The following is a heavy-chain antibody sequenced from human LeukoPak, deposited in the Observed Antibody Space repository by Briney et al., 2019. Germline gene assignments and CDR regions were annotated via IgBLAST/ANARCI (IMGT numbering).Heavy chain of an antibody. D-gene: IGHD4-17*01. J-gene: IGHJ5*02. CDR3: ACDYGDYTAFDP. Sequence: TSETLSLTCAVCGGSFSGYYWSWIRQPPGKGLEWIGEINHSGSTNYNPSLKSRVTISVDTSKNQFSLKLSSVTAADTAVYYCACDYGDYTAFDPWGQGTLVTVSS. V-gene: IGHV4-34*01. CDR1: GGSFSGYY. CDR2: INHSGST.